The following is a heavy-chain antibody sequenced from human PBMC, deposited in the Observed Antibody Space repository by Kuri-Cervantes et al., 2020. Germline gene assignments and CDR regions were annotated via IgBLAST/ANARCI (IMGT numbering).Heavy chain of an antibody. CDR1: GFSLSTSAVG. CDR2: IDWNGYK. D-gene: IGHD3-10*01. V-gene: IGHV2-70*04. Sequence: SGPTLVKPTQTLALTCSFSGFSLSTSAVGVGWIRQPPGKALGWLARIDWNGYKFYSTSLKTRLSISKDTSRNQVVLTMTNMDPVDTATYYCARIGITMIRGVRNYYFDYWGQGALVTVSS. J-gene: IGHJ4*02. CDR3: ARIGITMIRGVRNYYFDY.